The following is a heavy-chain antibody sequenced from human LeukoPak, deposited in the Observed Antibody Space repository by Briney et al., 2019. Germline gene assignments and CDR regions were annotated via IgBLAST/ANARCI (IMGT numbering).Heavy chain of an antibody. J-gene: IGHJ4*02. D-gene: IGHD4-17*01. CDR3: ARENYGDYVVDY. V-gene: IGHV4-34*01. CDR1: GGSFSGYY. Sequence: PSETLSLTCAVYGGSFSGYYWSWIRQPPGKGLEWIGEINHSGGTNYNPSLKSRVTISVDTSKNQFSLKLSSVTAADTAVYYCARENYGDYVVDYWGQGTLVTVSS. CDR2: INHSGGT.